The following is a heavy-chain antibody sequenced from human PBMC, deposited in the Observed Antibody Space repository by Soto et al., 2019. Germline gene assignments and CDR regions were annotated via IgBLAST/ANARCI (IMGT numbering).Heavy chain of an antibody. V-gene: IGHV4-31*03. D-gene: IGHD2-21*01. J-gene: IGHJ4*02. CDR2: IYYIGST. CDR3: ARGVIH. CDR1: GGSISSGGYY. Sequence: QVQLQESGPGLVKPSQTLSLTCTVSGGSISSGGYYWSWIRQHPGKGLEWIGYIYYIGSTYYNPALKRRVTIAEDTSKTQFPLKVSSVTAADPAVYYCARGVIHWGQGTLVTVSS.